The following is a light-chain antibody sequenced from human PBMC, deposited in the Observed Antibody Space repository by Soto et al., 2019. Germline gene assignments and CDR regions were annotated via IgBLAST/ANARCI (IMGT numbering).Light chain of an antibody. J-gene: IGKJ1*01. CDR2: GPS. CDR1: QNIDRW. CDR3: QQYNSYPWT. V-gene: IGKV1-5*03. Sequence: DIQMTQSPSTLSASVGDRVTITCRASQNIDRWLAWYQQKPGKAPNLPIYGPSNLESGVPSRFSGSGSGTEFTLTIRPLRPDDFATYYCQQYNSYPWTFGQGTKVEIK.